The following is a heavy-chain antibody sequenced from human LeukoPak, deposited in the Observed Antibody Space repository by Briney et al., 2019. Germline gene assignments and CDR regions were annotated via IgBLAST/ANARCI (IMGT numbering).Heavy chain of an antibody. CDR3: ARRDASLDAFDI. CDR1: GFTFSSYG. Sequence: GGSLRLSCAASGFTFSSYGMHWVRQAPGKGLEWVAVISYDGSNKYYADSVKGRFTISRDNSKNTLYLQMNSLRAEDTAVYYCARRDASLDAFDIWGQGTMVTVSS. J-gene: IGHJ3*02. V-gene: IGHV3-30*03. CDR2: ISYDGSNK.